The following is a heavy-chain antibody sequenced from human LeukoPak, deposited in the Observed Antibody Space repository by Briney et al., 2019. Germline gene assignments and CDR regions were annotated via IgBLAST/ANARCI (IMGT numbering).Heavy chain of an antibody. V-gene: IGHV3-11*06. CDR2: ISSSSSYT. Sequence: GGSLRLSCAASGFTFSDYYMSWIRQAPGKGLEWVSHISSSSSYTKYADSVKGRFTISRDNAKNSLYLQVNSLRAEDTAVYYCARGTGTTAYFDYWGQGTLVTVSS. CDR1: GFTFSDYY. CDR3: ARGTGTTAYFDY. D-gene: IGHD1-1*01. J-gene: IGHJ4*02.